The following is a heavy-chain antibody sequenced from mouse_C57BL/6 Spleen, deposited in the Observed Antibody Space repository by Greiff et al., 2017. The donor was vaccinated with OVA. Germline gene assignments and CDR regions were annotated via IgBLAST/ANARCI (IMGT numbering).Heavy chain of an antibody. CDR3: ARSYYDYDVPFFDY. Sequence: QVQLQQPGAELVRPGTSVKLSCKASGYTFTSYWMHWVKQRPGQGLEWIGVIDPSASYTNYNQKFKGKATLTVDTSSSTAYMQLISLTSEDSAVYYCARSYYDYDVPFFDYWGQGTTLTVSS. D-gene: IGHD2-4*01. J-gene: IGHJ2*01. CDR2: IDPSASYT. V-gene: IGHV1-59*01. CDR1: GYTFTSYW.